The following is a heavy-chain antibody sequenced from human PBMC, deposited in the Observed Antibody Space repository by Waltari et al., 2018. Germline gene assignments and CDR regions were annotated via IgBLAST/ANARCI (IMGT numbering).Heavy chain of an antibody. J-gene: IGHJ4*02. CDR3: ARPSSRGHSGYDSGDMEY. CDR2: ISGYNGNT. Sequence: QIQLVQSGPEVTKPGASVKVSCKASGYTFSNFGISWLRQARGQGLEWMGWISGYNGNTLYAKKVRDRLTMTTDTSATTAYMELSSLRSDDTAVYYCARPSSRGHSGYDSGDMEYWGQGTLVSVSS. V-gene: IGHV1-18*01. D-gene: IGHD5-12*01. CDR1: GYTFSNFG.